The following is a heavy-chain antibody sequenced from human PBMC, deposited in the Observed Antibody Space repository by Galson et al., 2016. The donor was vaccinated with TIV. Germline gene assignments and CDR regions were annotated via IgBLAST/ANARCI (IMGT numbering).Heavy chain of an antibody. D-gene: IGHD1-26*01. CDR2: IDPSGGGT. J-gene: IGHJ4*02. V-gene: IGHV1-46*01. Sequence: SVKVSCKASGYTFTTYYIHWVRQAPGQGLEWMGVIDPSGGGTTYAQKFQARVTMTRDTSRSTVYMGLSSLKSEDTAVYYCTRDLGRRREYWGQGTLVTVSS. CDR1: GYTFTTYY. CDR3: TRDLGRRREY.